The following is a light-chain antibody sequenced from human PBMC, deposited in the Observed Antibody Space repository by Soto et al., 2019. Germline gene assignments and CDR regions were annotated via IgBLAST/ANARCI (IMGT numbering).Light chain of an antibody. CDR3: QQYGSSEYT. CDR2: GAS. CDR1: QSVSSSY. Sequence: EIVLTQSPGTLSLSPGERATLSCRASQSVSSSYLAWYQQKPGQAPRLLIYGASSRATGIPDRFSGSGSGTDFTLTLRRLEPEDFAVYYCQQYGSSEYTFGQGTKLEIK. V-gene: IGKV3-20*01. J-gene: IGKJ2*01.